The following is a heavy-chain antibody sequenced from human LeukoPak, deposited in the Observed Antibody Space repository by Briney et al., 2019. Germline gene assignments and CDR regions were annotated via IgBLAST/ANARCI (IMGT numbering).Heavy chain of an antibody. D-gene: IGHD1-26*01. J-gene: IGHJ4*02. CDR2: INCNGGNT. CDR3: ARHWGVGSRYFDF. V-gene: IGHV3-20*04. Sequence: GGSLRLSCAASGFTFDDYGMSWVRQAPGKGPEWVSDINCNGGNTGYTDSVKGRFTISRDNAKNSLYLQMNSLRAEDTALYYCARHWGVGSRYFDFWGQGTLVTVSS. CDR1: GFTFDDYG.